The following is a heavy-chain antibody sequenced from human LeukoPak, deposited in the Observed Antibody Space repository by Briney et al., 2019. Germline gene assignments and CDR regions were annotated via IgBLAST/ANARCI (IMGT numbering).Heavy chain of an antibody. V-gene: IGHV1-46*01. CDR2: INPSGGST. Sequence: ASVKVSCKASVYTFTSYYMHWVRQAPGQGLEWMGIINPSGGSTSYAQKFQGRVTMTRDTSTSTLYMELSSLRSDDTAVYYCARVTQGGYYYFDNWGQGTLVTVSS. CDR3: ARVTQGGYYYFDN. CDR1: VYTFTSYY. J-gene: IGHJ4*02. D-gene: IGHD2-21*02.